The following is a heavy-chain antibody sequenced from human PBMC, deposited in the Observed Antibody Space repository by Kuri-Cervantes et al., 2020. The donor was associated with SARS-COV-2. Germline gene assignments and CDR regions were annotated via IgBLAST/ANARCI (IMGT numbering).Heavy chain of an antibody. J-gene: IGHJ6*02. CDR1: GYTFTSYD. CDR2: MNPNSGNT. V-gene: IGHV1-8*01. D-gene: IGHD3-10*02. Sequence: ASVKVSCKASGYTFTSYDINWVRQATGQGLEWMGWMNPNSGNTGYAQKFQGRVTMTRDTSTSTVSMELSSLRSEDTAVYYCARGYYVTDDYFYYGMDVWGQGTTVTVSS. CDR3: ARGYYVTDDYFYYGMDV.